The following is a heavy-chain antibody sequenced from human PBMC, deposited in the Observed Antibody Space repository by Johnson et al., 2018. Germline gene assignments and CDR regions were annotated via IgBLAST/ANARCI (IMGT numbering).Heavy chain of an antibody. CDR3: AKAITGSNGVSDI. CDR1: GFTFNTYA. V-gene: IGHV3-23*04. CDR2: ITGSGGST. D-gene: IGHD1-26*01. J-gene: IGHJ3*02. Sequence: VQLVESGGGLEQPGGSLRLSCTASGFTFNTYAMTWGRQAPGKGLEWVSSITGSGGSTYYADSVKGRFTISRDNSKNTVYLQMNSLRVEDTAVYYCAKAITGSNGVSDIWGQVTMVTVSS.